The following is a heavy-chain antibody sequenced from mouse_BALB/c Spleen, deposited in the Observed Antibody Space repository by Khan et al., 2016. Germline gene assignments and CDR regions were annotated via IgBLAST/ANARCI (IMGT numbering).Heavy chain of an antibody. J-gene: IGHJ2*01. Sequence: EVKLLESGPSLVKPSQTLSLTCSVTGDSITSGYWNWIRKFQGNKLEYMGYISNSGSTYYTPSLKSRLIITRDTSKNQYYLQLNSFTTEDTATNYCARYDCYYFDYWGQGTTLTVSS. CDR1: GDSITSGY. CDR3: ARYDCYYFDY. D-gene: IGHD2-4*01. CDR2: ISNSGST. V-gene: IGHV3-8*02.